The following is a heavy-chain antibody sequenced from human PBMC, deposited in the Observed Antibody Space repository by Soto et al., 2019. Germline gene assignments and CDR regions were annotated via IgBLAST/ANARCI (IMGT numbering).Heavy chain of an antibody. Sequence: SETLSLTCTVSGGSISSGDYYWSWIRQPPGKGLEWIGYIYYSGSTYYNPSLKSRVTISVDTSKNQFSLKLSSVTAADTAVYYCARGSYYYDSSWYSHYWGQGTLVTVSS. CDR2: IYYSGST. CDR1: GGSISSGDYY. V-gene: IGHV4-30-4*01. J-gene: IGHJ4*02. CDR3: ARGSYYYDSSWYSHY. D-gene: IGHD3-22*01.